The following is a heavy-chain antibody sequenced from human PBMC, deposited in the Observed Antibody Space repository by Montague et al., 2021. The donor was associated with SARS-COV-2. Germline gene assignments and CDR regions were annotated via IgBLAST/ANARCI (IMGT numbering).Heavy chain of an antibody. Sequence: SETLSLTCAVSTGSLNAHYWTWIRQPPGKGLEWIGETNRSGGTNYSPSFKRRVSMSRDSSRNQFPLRLTSVTVADSGIYYCASASLTDQLRIRGKSLDSWGPGTPVTVSS. D-gene: IGHD3-3*01. V-gene: IGHV4-34*10. CDR1: TGSLNAHY. CDR2: TNRSGGT. CDR3: ASASLTDQLRIRGKSLDS. J-gene: IGHJ4*02.